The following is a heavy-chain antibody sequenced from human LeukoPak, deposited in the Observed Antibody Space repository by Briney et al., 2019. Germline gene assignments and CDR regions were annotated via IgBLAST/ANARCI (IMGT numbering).Heavy chain of an antibody. D-gene: IGHD3-10*01. CDR3: ARGAYDGSGSYYNRRMDV. Sequence: GGSLRLSCAASGFTFSSYAMSWVRQAPGKGLEWVSAISGSGRSTYYADSVKGRFTISRDNSKNTLSLQMNSLRAEDTAVYYCARGAYDGSGSYYNRRMDVWGQGTTVTVSS. J-gene: IGHJ6*02. CDR1: GFTFSSYA. V-gene: IGHV3-23*01. CDR2: ISGSGRST.